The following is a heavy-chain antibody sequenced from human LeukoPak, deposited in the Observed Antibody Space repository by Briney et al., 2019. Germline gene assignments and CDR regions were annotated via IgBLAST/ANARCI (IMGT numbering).Heavy chain of an antibody. D-gene: IGHD5-12*01. Sequence: ASVKVPCKASGYTFTSYGISWVRQAPGQGLEWMGGIIPIFGTANQAQKFQGRVTITADESTSTAYMELSSLRSEDTAVYYCARRVLRRGYSGYGGLDYWGQGTLVTVSS. CDR1: GYTFTSYG. CDR3: ARRVLRRGYSGYGGLDY. V-gene: IGHV1-69*13. CDR2: IIPIFGTA. J-gene: IGHJ4*02.